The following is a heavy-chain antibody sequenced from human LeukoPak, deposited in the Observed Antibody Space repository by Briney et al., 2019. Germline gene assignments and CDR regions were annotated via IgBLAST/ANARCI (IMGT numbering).Heavy chain of an antibody. CDR1: GFTVSSNY. D-gene: IGHD6-19*01. V-gene: IGHV3-53*01. CDR3: ASRKYSSGWRDY. Sequence: GGSLRLSCAASGFTVSSNYMSWVRQAPGKGLEWVSVIYSGGSTYYADSVKGRFTISRDNSENTLYLQMNSLRAEDTAVYYCASRKYSSGWRDYWGQGTLVTVSS. CDR2: IYSGGST. J-gene: IGHJ4*02.